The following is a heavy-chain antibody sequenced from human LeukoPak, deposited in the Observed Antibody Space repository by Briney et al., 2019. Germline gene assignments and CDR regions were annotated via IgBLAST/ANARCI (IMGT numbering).Heavy chain of an antibody. Sequence: ASVKVSCKVSGYTLTELSMHWVRQAPGKGLEWMGGFDPEDGETNYAQKFQGRVTMTEDTSTDTAYMELSSLRSEDTAVYYCATRGRWELPGGFDYWGQGTLVTVSS. CDR3: ATRGRWELPGGFDY. V-gene: IGHV1-24*01. CDR2: FDPEDGET. CDR1: GYTLTELS. J-gene: IGHJ4*02. D-gene: IGHD1-26*01.